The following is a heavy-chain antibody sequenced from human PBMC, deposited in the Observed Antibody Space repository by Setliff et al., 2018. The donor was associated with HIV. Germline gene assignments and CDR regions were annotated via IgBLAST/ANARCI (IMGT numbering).Heavy chain of an antibody. J-gene: IGHJ3*02. V-gene: IGHV3-15*01. Sequence: GGSLRLSCAASGLPFSNAWISWVRQAPGKGLGWVARAKSKIDGGSTDYSATVKGRFTIFRDNARNSLHLQMNSLRAEDTAVYNCAREGIDHNGYLDAFDIWGQGTMVTVSS. CDR1: GLPFSNAW. CDR2: AKSKIDGGST. D-gene: IGHD2-8*01. CDR3: AREGIDHNGYLDAFDI.